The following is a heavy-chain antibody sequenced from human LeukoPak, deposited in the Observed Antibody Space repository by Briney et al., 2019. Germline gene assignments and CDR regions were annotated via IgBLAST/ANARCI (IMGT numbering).Heavy chain of an antibody. Sequence: GGSLRLSCAASGLTFSSYAMSWVRQAPGKGLEWVSATGGSGVTTYYADSVKGRFTISRDNSKNTLYLQMNSLRAEDTAVYYCAKAVVVVAATPLFDYWGQGTLVTVSS. CDR3: AKAVVVVAATPLFDY. D-gene: IGHD2-15*01. CDR2: TGGSGVTT. CDR1: GLTFSSYA. J-gene: IGHJ4*02. V-gene: IGHV3-23*01.